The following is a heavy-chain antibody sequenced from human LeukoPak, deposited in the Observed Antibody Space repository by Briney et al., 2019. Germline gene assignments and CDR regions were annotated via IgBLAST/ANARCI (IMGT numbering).Heavy chain of an antibody. CDR2: INHSGST. Sequence: KPSETLSLTCAVYGGSFSGYYWSWIRQPPGKGLEWIGEINHSGSTNYNPSLKSRVTISVDTSKNQFSLKLSSVTAADTAVYYCARGRAMIPHYWGQGTLVTVSS. D-gene: IGHD5-12*01. V-gene: IGHV4-34*01. J-gene: IGHJ4*02. CDR3: ARGRAMIPHY. CDR1: GGSFSGYY.